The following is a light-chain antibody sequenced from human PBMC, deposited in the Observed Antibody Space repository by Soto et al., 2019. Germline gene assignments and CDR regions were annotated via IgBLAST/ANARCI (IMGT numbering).Light chain of an antibody. CDR1: SRDVGGYNY. Sequence: QSALTQPRSVSGSPGQSVTISCTGTSRDVGGYNYVSWYQQHPNKAPELMIYDVNKRPSGIPDRLSGSKSGNTASLTISGLQAEDEADYYCCSYAGSYTVVFGGGTKVTVL. CDR2: DVN. CDR3: CSYAGSYTVV. V-gene: IGLV2-11*01. J-gene: IGLJ2*01.